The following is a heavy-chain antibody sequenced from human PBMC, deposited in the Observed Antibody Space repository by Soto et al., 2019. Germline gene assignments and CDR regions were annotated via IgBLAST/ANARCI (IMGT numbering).Heavy chain of an antibody. V-gene: IGHV4-39*01. Sequence: QLQLQESGPGLVKPSETLSLTCTVSGGSISSSSYYWGWFRQPPGKGLEWIGSIYYSGSTYYNPSLMRQVTISVATSKHQYSLKLRSVTAAATAMYHCPSRYCSGRSCRPPGLDYWGQGTMVTVPS. CDR3: PSRYCSGRSCRPPGLDY. CDR1: GGSISSSSYY. J-gene: IGHJ4*02. D-gene: IGHD2-15*01. CDR2: IYYSGST.